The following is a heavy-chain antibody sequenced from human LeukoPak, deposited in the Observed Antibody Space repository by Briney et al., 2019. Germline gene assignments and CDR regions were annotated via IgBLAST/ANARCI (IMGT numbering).Heavy chain of an antibody. D-gene: IGHD1-26*01. V-gene: IGHV4-39*01. Sequence: SETLSLTCTVSGGSISSSTYYWGWIRQPPGKGLEWIGTVYYSGSTYYNPSLKNRVTISVDTSKNQFSLKLSSVTAADTAVYYCARHGTYTDYWDQGILVTVSS. CDR3: ARHGTYTDY. CDR2: VYYSGST. CDR1: GGSISSSTYY. J-gene: IGHJ4*02.